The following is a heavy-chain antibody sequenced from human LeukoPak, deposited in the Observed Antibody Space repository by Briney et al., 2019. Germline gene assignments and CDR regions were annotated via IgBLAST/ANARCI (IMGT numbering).Heavy chain of an antibody. J-gene: IGHJ4*02. CDR1: GGSISSYY. CDR3: ARHSENGPEYFDY. V-gene: IGHV4-59*08. Sequence: PSETLSLTCTVSGGSISSYYWSWIRQPPGKGLEWIGYIYYSGSTNYNPSLKSRVTISVDTSKNQFPLKLSSVTAADTAVYYCARHSENGPEYFDYWGQGTLVTVSS. D-gene: IGHD2-8*01. CDR2: IYYSGST.